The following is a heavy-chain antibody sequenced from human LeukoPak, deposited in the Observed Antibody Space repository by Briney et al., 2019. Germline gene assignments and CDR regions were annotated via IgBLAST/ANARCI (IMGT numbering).Heavy chain of an antibody. CDR1: GFSFDDYV. D-gene: IGHD3-3*01. CDR3: AHPPFDFWSGYAPTPSIDIDS. Sequence: GGPLRLSCAASGFSFDDYVMSWVRQAPGRGGEWVSGISGSGGSTYYADSVKGRFTISRDNSKNTLYLQMNSLRAEDTAVYYCAHPPFDFWSGYAPTPSIDIDSCGQGTLLTPSS. CDR2: ISGSGGST. J-gene: IGHJ4*02. V-gene: IGHV3-23*01.